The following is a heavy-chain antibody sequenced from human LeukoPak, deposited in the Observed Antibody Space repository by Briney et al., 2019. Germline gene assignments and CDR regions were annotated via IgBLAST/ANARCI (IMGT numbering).Heavy chain of an antibody. CDR3: ARVRYNWNYLLDY. D-gene: IGHD1-7*01. CDR2: INPNSGGT. J-gene: IGHJ4*02. Sequence: ASVKVSCKASGYTFTGYYMHWVRQAPGQGLEWMGWINPNSGGTNYAQKFQGRVTMTRDTSISTAYMELSRLRSDDTAVYCCARVRYNWNYLLDYWGQGTLVTVSS. CDR1: GYTFTGYY. V-gene: IGHV1-2*02.